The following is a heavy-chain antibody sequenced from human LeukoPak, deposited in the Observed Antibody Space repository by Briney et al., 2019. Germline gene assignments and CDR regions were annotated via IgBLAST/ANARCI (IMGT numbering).Heavy chain of an antibody. CDR1: GFTFSSYN. CDR3: ARGKTSQNIVTRKTYNWFDP. D-gene: IGHD2/OR15-2a*01. CDR2: ICSSSDYI. J-gene: IGHJ5*02. Sequence: GGALRLSCAASGFTFSSYNMNWVRQAPGKGLEGVAFICSSSDYIYYADSVKGRFTISRDNAKNSLYLQMKSLRAEDTAVYYCARGKTSQNIVTRKTYNWFDPWGQGTLVTVSS. V-gene: IGHV3-21*01.